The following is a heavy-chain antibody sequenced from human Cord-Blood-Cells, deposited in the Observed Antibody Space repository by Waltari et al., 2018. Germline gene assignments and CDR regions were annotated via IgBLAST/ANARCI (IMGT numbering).Heavy chain of an antibody. V-gene: IGHV4-34*01. CDR3: ARGREVVVAATSHTLDY. D-gene: IGHD2-15*01. CDR2: INHSGST. CDR1: GGSFSGHS. J-gene: IGHJ4*02. Sequence: QVQLQQWGAGRLTPSETLSLTCAGYGGSFSGHSWSWIRQPPGKGLEWIGKINHSGSTNYNPSLKSRVTISVDTSKNQFSLKLSSVTAADTAVYYCARGREVVVAATSHTLDYWGQGTLVTVSS.